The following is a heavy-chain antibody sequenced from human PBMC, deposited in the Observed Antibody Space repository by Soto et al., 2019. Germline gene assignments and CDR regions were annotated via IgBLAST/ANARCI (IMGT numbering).Heavy chain of an antibody. Sequence: QVQLQESGPGLVKPSQTLSLTCSVSGGSVSSGDYYWSWIRQHPGKGLEWIGYIYYSGRTYYNPSLKSRVTISVDTSKNQFSLKLGSVTAADTAVYYCARAPSYGGNSEEFDYWGQGTLVTVSS. J-gene: IGHJ4*02. CDR2: IYYSGRT. CDR1: GGSVSSGDYY. CDR3: ARAPSYGGNSEEFDY. D-gene: IGHD4-17*01. V-gene: IGHV4-31*03.